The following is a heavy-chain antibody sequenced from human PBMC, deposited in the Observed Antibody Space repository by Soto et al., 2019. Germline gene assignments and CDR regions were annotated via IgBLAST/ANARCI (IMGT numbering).Heavy chain of an antibody. J-gene: IGHJ6*02. D-gene: IGHD3-3*01. V-gene: IGHV1-58*01. CDR2: IVVGSGNT. Sequence: ASVKVSCKASGFTFTSSAVQWVRQARGQRLEWIGWIVVGSGNTNYAQKFQERVTITRDMSTSTAYMELSSLRSEDTAVYYCAAGIPDFWKGYGMDVWGQGTTVTSP. CDR3: AAGIPDFWKGYGMDV. CDR1: GFTFTSSA.